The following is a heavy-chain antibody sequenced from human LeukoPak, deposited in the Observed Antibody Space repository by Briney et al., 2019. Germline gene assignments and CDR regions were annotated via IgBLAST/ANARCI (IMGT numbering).Heavy chain of an antibody. CDR3: ARDVAATTVAAGAFDP. J-gene: IGHJ5*02. CDR2: IDWRGANT. CDR1: GFTSNGCMFDDFG. Sequence: GGSLRLSCEASGFTSNGCMFDDFGMSWFRQGPGKGLEWVSGIDWRGANTGYADSVKGRFTISRDNGKNFLYLQMNSLRDEDTALYYCARDVAATTVAAGAFDPWGQGTLVIVTS. V-gene: IGHV3-20*04. D-gene: IGHD2-15*01.